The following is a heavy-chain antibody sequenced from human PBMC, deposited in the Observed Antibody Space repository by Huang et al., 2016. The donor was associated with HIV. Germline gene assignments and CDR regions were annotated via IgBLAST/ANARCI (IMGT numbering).Heavy chain of an antibody. CDR2: RRNDGNKK. J-gene: IGHJ4*02. CDR1: GFSFSSYG. Sequence: QIHLVESGGGVVQPGGSLRLSCVVSGFSFSSYGVHWVRQAQGKGPDCVSYRRNDGNKKFYADSVKGRFSISRDNSKNTLYLQMDSLRTDDTAMYYCVRGPLSGYYPDFDFWGQGILVTVSS. V-gene: IGHV3-30*02. CDR3: VRGPLSGYYPDFDF. D-gene: IGHD3-9*01.